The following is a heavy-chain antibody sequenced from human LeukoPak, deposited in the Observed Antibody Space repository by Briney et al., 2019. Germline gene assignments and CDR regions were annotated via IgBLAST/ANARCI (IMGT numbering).Heavy chain of an antibody. V-gene: IGHV1-18*01. CDR1: GYTFTSYG. J-gene: IGHJ4*02. Sequence: ASVKVSCKASGYTFTSYGISWVRQAPGQGLGWMGWISAYNGNTNYAQKLQGRVTMTTDTSTSTAHMELRSLRSDDTAVYYCAREGGRGYSYGPPLAFDYWGQGTLVTVSS. D-gene: IGHD5-18*01. CDR3: AREGGRGYSYGPPLAFDY. CDR2: ISAYNGNT.